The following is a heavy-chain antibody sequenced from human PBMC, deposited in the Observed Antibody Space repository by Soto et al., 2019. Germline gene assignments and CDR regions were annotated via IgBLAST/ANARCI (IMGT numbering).Heavy chain of an antibody. CDR3: ARIFDFWSGYYFCY. D-gene: IGHD3-3*01. J-gene: IGHJ4*02. V-gene: IGHV2-5*02. CDR2: IFWDDDK. Sequence: SGPTLVNPTPTLTLTCTFSGFSLSTSGVAVGWIRQAPRKAPEWLAFIFWDDDKRYSPSLENRLTITKDTSKNQVVLTMTNMDPVDTATYYCARIFDFWSGYYFCYWGRGTLVTVSS. CDR1: GFSLSTSGVA.